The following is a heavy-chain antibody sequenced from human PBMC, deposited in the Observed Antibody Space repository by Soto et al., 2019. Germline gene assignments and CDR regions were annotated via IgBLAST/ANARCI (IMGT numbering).Heavy chain of an antibody. D-gene: IGHD5-12*01. CDR2: IKQDGSEK. J-gene: IGHJ3*02. CDR3: ARGYSGYDDAFDI. V-gene: IGHV3-7*04. Sequence: GGSLRLSCAASGFTFSSYWMSWVRQAPGKGLEWVANIKQDGSEKYYVDSVKGRFTISRDNAKNSLYLQMNSLRAEDTAVYYCARGYSGYDDAFDIWGQGTMVTVSS. CDR1: GFTFSSYW.